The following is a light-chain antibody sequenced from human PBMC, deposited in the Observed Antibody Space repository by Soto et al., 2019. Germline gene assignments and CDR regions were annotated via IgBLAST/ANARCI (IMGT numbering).Light chain of an antibody. CDR1: ISDVGAYNY. Sequence: GAISDVGAYNYVSWYQQHPGKAPKLMIYEVTNRPSGVSNRFSGSKSGNTASLTISGLQAEDEADYYCSSYTSSSTVYVFGTGNKVTVL. V-gene: IGLV2-14*01. J-gene: IGLJ1*01. CDR3: SSYTSSSTVYV. CDR2: EVT.